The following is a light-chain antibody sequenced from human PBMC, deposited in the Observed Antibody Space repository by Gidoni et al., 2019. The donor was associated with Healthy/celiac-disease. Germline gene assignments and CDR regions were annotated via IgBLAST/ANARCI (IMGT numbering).Light chain of an antibody. V-gene: IGKV1-39*01. CDR2: AAS. CDR3: KQSYSTPWT. Sequence: DIQMTQSPSSLSASVGDRVTITCRASQSISSYLNWYQQKPGKAPKLLIYAASSLQSGVPSRCSGSGSGTDFTLTISSLQPEDFATYYCKQSYSTPWTCGQGTKVEIK. CDR1: QSISSY. J-gene: IGKJ1*01.